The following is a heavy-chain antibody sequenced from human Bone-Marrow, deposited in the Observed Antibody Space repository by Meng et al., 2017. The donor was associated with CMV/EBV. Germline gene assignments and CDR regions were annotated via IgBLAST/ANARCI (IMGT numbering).Heavy chain of an antibody. CDR2: IIPIFGTA. V-gene: IGHV1-69*05. CDR1: GGTFSSYA. CDR3: ARNREVMAEYYFDY. Sequence: SGGTFSSYAISWVRQAPGQGLEWMGGIIPIFGTANYAQKFQGRVTITTDESTSTAYMGLSSLRSEDTAVYYCARNREVMAEYYFDYWGQGTLVTVSS. D-gene: IGHD3-16*01. J-gene: IGHJ4*02.